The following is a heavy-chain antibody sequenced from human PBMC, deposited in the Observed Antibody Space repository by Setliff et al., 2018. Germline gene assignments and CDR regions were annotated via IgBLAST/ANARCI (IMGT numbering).Heavy chain of an antibody. CDR1: GFTFSSYW. Sequence: GGSLRLSCAASGFTFSSYWMSWVRQAPGKGLEWVANIKQDGSTVFYADSVKGRFTISRDNAKNSLYLQMNSLRAEDTAVYYCARGVFPDVWGKGTTVTVSS. CDR2: IKQDGSTV. D-gene: IGHD2-21*01. V-gene: IGHV3-7*01. J-gene: IGHJ6*04. CDR3: ARGVFPDV.